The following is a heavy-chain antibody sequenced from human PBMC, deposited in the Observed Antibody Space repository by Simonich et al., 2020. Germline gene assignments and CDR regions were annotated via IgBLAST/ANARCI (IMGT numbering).Heavy chain of an antibody. CDR2: INHSGST. J-gene: IGHJ6*03. CDR3: ARHDPGIAARPPSFYYYYYMDV. V-gene: IGHV4-34*01. Sequence: QVQLQQWGAGLLKPSETLSLTCAVYGGSFSGYYWSWIRQPPGKGLEWIGEINHSGSTNNNPSLKSRVTISVDTSKNQFSLKLSSVTAADTAVYYCARHDPGIAARPPSFYYYYYMDVWGKGTTVTVSS. CDR1: GGSFSGYY. D-gene: IGHD6-6*01.